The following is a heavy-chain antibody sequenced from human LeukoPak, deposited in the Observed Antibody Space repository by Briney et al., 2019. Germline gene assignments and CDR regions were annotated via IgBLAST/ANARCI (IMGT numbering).Heavy chain of an antibody. Sequence: SVKVSCKASGGTFSSYAISWVRQAPGQGLEWMGGIIPIFGTANYAQKFQGRVTIITDESTSTAYMELSSLRSEDTAVYYCAVVVVPAATHYYYYMDVWGKGTTVTVSS. D-gene: IGHD2-2*01. CDR2: IIPIFGTA. J-gene: IGHJ6*03. CDR1: GGTFSSYA. CDR3: AVVVVPAATHYYYYMDV. V-gene: IGHV1-69*05.